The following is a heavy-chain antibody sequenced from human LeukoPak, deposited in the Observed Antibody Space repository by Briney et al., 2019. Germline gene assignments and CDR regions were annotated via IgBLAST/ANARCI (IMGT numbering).Heavy chain of an antibody. Sequence: SETLSLTCTVSGGSLSSSSYYWGWIRQPPGKGLEWIGSIYYSGSTYYNPSLKSRVTISVDTSKNQFSLKLSSVTAADTAVYYCARWPVAGTQPIDYWGQGTLVTVSS. CDR3: ARWPVAGTQPIDY. CDR1: GGSLSSSSYY. CDR2: IYYSGST. V-gene: IGHV4-39*01. D-gene: IGHD6-19*01. J-gene: IGHJ4*02.